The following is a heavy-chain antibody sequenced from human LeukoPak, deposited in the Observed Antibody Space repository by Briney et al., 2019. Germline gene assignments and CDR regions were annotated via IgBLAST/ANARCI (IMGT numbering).Heavy chain of an antibody. V-gene: IGHV4-59*01. D-gene: IGHD2-2*01. CDR3: ARVGYCSSTSCHAGMEYWFDP. J-gene: IGHJ5*02. Sequence: SETLSLTCTVSGGSISSYYWSWIRQPPGKGLEWIGYIYYGGSTNYNPSLKSRVTISGDTSKNQFSLKLSSVTAADTAVYYCARVGYCSSTSCHAGMEYWFDPWGQGTLVTVSS. CDR1: GGSISSYY. CDR2: IYYGGST.